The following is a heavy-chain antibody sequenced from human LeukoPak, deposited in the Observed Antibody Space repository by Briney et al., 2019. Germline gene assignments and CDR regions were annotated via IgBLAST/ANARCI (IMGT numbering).Heavy chain of an antibody. CDR1: GYTFTGSY. CDR2: INHNSGAT. D-gene: IGHD2-15*01. Sequence: ASVKVSCNASGYTFTGSYIHWVRHAPGQGHEWMGWINHNSGATNYAQNFQPSVTITRDTTISTAYLEPSRLRSDDTAVYYCAREGRGWAFDIWGQGTMVTVSS. J-gene: IGHJ3*02. V-gene: IGHV1-2*02. CDR3: AREGRGWAFDI.